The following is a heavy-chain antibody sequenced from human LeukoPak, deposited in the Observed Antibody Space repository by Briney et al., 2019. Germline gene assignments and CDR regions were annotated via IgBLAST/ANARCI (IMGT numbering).Heavy chain of an antibody. J-gene: IGHJ5*02. D-gene: IGHD6-6*01. CDR3: ARERRYSSSSYYFDP. CDR1: GGSISSSSYY. CDR2: IYYSGST. Sequence: PSETPSLTCTVSGGSISSSSYYWGWIRQPPGKGLEWIGSIYYSGSTYYNPSLKSRVTISVDTSKNQFSLKLSSVTAADTAVYYCARERRYSSSSYYFDPWGQGTLVTVSS. V-gene: IGHV4-39*07.